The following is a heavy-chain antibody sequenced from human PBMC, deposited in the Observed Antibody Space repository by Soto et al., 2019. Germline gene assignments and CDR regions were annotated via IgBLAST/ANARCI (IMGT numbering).Heavy chain of an antibody. Sequence: PSETLSLTCTVSGGSIGTYYWSWVRQPPGKGLEWIGYIYYSGSTNYNPSLKSRVTISVDTSKNQFSLKLSSLTAADTAVYYCARDASYYYDSSGYYGGMDVWGQGTTVTDSS. CDR1: GGSIGTYY. D-gene: IGHD3-22*01. J-gene: IGHJ6*02. V-gene: IGHV4-59*01. CDR2: IYYSGST. CDR3: ARDASYYYDSSGYYGGMDV.